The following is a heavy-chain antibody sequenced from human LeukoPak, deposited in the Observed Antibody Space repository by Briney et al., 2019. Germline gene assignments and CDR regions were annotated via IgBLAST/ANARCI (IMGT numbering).Heavy chain of an antibody. CDR2: IRTNGGNI. CDR1: GFSFSSYG. J-gene: IGHJ4*02. CDR3: AKYFYGSGSYPLNCDY. Sequence: GGSLRLSCAASGFSFSSYGMSWVRQAPGKGLEWVSTIRTNGGNIYSADSAKGRFTISRDNSKNTLNLQMNSLRTEDTAVYYCAKYFYGSGSYPLNCDYWGQGTLVTVSS. D-gene: IGHD3-10*01. V-gene: IGHV3-23*01.